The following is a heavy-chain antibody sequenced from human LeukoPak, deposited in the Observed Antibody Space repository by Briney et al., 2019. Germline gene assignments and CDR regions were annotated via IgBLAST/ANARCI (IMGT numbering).Heavy chain of an antibody. CDR3: ARQRIEARAGFALHY. CDR2: IYYSGST. J-gene: IGHJ4*02. D-gene: IGHD6-6*01. V-gene: IGHV4-59*08. Sequence: SETLSLTCTVSGGSISSYYWSWIRQPPGKGLEWIGYIYYSGSTNYNPSLKSRVTISVDTSKNKFSLKLSSVTAADTAVYYCARQRIEARAGFALHYWARETLVTVSS. CDR1: GGSISSYY.